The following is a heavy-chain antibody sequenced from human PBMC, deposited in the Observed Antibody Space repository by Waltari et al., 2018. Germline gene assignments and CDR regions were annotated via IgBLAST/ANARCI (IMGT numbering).Heavy chain of an antibody. CDR1: EDSVSSNRPA. V-gene: IGHV6-1*01. D-gene: IGHD1-26*01. CDR2: TYYRSKWYN. Sequence: QVQLQQSGPGLVKPSQTLSLTCAISEDSVSSNRPAWNWFRQSPSRGLEWLGRTYYRSKWYNDYAVSVKSRIVINADTSKNQFSLQLNSVTPEDTAVYYCAGGGLDDACDFWGQGTMVTVSS. CDR3: AGGGLDDACDF. J-gene: IGHJ3*01.